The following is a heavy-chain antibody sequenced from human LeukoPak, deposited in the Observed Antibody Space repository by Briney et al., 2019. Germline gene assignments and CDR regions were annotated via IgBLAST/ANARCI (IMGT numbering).Heavy chain of an antibody. Sequence: SETLSLTCAVYGGSFSGYYWSWIRQPPGKGLEWIGEINHSGSTNYNPSLKSRVTISVDTSKNQFSLKLSSVTAADTAVYYCARGINDLAIVGASWGQGTLVTVSS. CDR1: GGSFSGYY. CDR2: INHSGST. J-gene: IGHJ5*02. D-gene: IGHD1-26*01. CDR3: ARGINDLAIVGAS. V-gene: IGHV4-34*01.